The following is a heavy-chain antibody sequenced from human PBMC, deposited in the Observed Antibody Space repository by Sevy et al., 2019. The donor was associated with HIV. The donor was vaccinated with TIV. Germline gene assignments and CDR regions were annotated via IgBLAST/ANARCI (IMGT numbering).Heavy chain of an antibody. D-gene: IGHD3-22*01. CDR2: IKQDGSEK. V-gene: IGHV3-7*01. J-gene: IGHJ4*02. Sequence: GGSLRLSCAASGFTFSRYWMSWVRQAPGKGLEWVAKIKQDGSEKYYVDSVKGRFTISRDNAKNSLLLQMHSLRGEDTAVYYCAREYYFDSSGYYLSFGYWGQGTLVTVSS. CDR1: GFTFSRYW. CDR3: AREYYFDSSGYYLSFGY.